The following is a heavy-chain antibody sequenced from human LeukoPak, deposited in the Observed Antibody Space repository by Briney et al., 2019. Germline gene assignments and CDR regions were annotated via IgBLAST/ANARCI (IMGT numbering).Heavy chain of an antibody. Sequence: GGSLRLSCAAAGFTFSTYAMTWVRQAPGQGLEWVSSIRGSGDGTFYAASVKGRFTISRDNTRNTLYLQMNSLRAEDTALYYCARDPNGDYVGAFDIWGQGIMVTVSS. J-gene: IGHJ3*02. CDR3: ARDPNGDYVGAFDI. V-gene: IGHV3-23*01. CDR2: IRGSGDGT. CDR1: GFTFSTYA. D-gene: IGHD3-16*01.